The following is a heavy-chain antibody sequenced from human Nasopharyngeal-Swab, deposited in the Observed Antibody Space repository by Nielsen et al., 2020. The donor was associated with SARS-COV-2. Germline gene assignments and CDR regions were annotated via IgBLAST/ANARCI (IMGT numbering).Heavy chain of an antibody. Sequence: GRSLRLSCAASGFTFNNYNFNWVRQAPGKGLEWVSSNSSSSSYIYYADSVKGRFTISRDNAKNSLYLQMNRLRAEDTAVYYCARDGLDYDFWSAYFMDVWGQGTTVTVSS. CDR3: ARDGLDYDFWSAYFMDV. V-gene: IGHV3-21*01. J-gene: IGHJ6*02. CDR1: GFTFNNYN. CDR2: NSSSSSYI. D-gene: IGHD3-3*01.